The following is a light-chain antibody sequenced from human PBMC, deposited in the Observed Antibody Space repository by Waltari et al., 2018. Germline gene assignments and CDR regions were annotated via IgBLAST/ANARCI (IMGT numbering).Light chain of an antibody. CDR2: SAS. CDR1: QRISGY. J-gene: IGKJ1*01. V-gene: IGKV1-39*01. Sequence: DIQLTQSPSSLSASVGDRTTITCRASQRISGYLNWYQQKPGKAPKLLIYSASSLQSGVPSRFSGRGSGTDYTLTISSLQPEDFATYYCQQSYSEIRTFGQGTKVEI. CDR3: QQSYSEIRT.